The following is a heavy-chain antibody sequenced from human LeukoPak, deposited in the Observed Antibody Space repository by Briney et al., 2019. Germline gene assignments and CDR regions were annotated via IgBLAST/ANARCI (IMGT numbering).Heavy chain of an antibody. CDR1: GFTFDDYA. V-gene: IGHV3-9*01. J-gene: IGHJ4*02. CDR3: AKPYSTAWYGAIDY. D-gene: IGHD6-19*01. Sequence: GGSLRLSCAASGFTFDDYAMHWVRQAPGKGLEWVSGISGNSGSIGYADSVKGRFTISRDNAKNSLYLQMNSLRAEGTAFYYCAKPYSTAWYGAIDYWGQGTLVTVSS. CDR2: ISGNSGSI.